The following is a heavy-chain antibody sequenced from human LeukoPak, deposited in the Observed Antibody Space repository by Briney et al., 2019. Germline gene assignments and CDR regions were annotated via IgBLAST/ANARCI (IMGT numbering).Heavy chain of an antibody. CDR2: INPDGSQK. Sequence: GGSLRLSCAGSKFTFHTYLMSWVRQAPGKGLEWVASINPDGSQKYYLDSVKGRFTISRDNTKNSLYLQMYSLGAEDTAVYYCARLLGSATTYDYWGQGTLVTVSS. J-gene: IGHJ4*02. CDR3: ARLLGSATTYDY. V-gene: IGHV3-7*01. CDR1: KFTFHTYL. D-gene: IGHD5-24*01.